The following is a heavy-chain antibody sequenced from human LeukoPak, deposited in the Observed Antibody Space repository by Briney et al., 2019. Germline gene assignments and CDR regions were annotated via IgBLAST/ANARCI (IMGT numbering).Heavy chain of an antibody. D-gene: IGHD4-23*01. V-gene: IGHV1-69*05. CDR1: GGTFSSYA. CDR3: AREREVVVTPGWFNP. Sequence: AASVKVSCKASGGTFSSYAISWVRQAPGQGLEWMGGIIPIFGTANYAQKFQGRVTITTDESTSTAYMELSSLRSEDTAVYYCAREREVVVTPGWFNPWGQGTLVTVSS. CDR2: IIPIFGTA. J-gene: IGHJ5*02.